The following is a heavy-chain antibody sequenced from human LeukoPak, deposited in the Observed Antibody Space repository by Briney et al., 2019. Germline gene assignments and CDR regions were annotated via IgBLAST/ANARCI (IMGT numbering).Heavy chain of an antibody. Sequence: GGSLRLSCAASGVTFSSYSMNWVRQAPGKGLGWVSSISSSSSYIYYADSVKGRFTISRDNAKNSLYLQMNSLRAEDTAVYYCARDGVGYCSGGSCYSDYWGQGTLVTVSS. CDR1: GVTFSSYS. J-gene: IGHJ4*02. D-gene: IGHD2-15*01. CDR2: ISSSSSYI. CDR3: ARDGVGYCSGGSCYSDY. V-gene: IGHV3-21*01.